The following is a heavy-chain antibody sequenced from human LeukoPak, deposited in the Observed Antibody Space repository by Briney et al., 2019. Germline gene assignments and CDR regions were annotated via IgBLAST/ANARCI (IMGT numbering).Heavy chain of an antibody. Sequence: ASVRVSCKASGYTFTSYGISWVRQAPGQGLEWMGWISAYNGNTNYAQKLQGRVTMTTDTSTSTAYMELRSLRSDDTAVYYCASSVVPAAGLFYFDYWGQGTLVTVSS. CDR1: GYTFTSYG. J-gene: IGHJ4*02. V-gene: IGHV1-18*01. CDR2: ISAYNGNT. CDR3: ASSVVPAAGLFYFDY. D-gene: IGHD2-2*01.